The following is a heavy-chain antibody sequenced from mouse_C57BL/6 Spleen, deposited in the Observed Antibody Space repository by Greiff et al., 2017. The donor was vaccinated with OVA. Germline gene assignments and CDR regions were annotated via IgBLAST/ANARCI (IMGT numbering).Heavy chain of an antibody. CDR2: IYPSDSET. J-gene: IGHJ2*01. D-gene: IGHD2-10*01. Sequence: QVQLQQPGAELVRPGSSVKLSCKASGYTFTSYWMDWVKQRPGQGLEWIGNIYPSDSETHYNQQFKDKATLTVDKSSSTAYMQLSSLTSEDSAVYYCARSLSYPDYCDYWGQGTTLTVSS. CDR3: ARSLSYPDYCDY. CDR1: GYTFTSYW. V-gene: IGHV1-61*01.